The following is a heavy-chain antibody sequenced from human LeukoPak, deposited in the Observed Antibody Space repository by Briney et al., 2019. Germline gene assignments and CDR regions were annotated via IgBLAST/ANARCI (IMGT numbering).Heavy chain of an antibody. D-gene: IGHD5-18*01. Sequence: KASETLSLTCGVYGGSFGDNYWSWIRQPPGKGLEWIGEIHHSGNTNYNPSLKSRVIISIDTSKIQFPLKLSSVTAADTAVYYCARSGYRYGADALDIWGQGTMVTVSS. CDR3: ARSGYRYGADALDI. J-gene: IGHJ3*02. CDR2: IHHSGNT. V-gene: IGHV4-34*01. CDR1: GGSFGDNY.